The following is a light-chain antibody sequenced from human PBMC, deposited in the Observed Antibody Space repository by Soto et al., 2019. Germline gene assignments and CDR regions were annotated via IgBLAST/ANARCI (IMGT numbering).Light chain of an antibody. CDR1: SSDVGSYNY. Sequence: QSVLTQPASVSGSPGQSITISCTGTSSDVGSYNYVSWYQQHPGKAPKLMIYEVRNRPSGVSDRFSGSKSGKTASLTIFGLQAEDEADYYCSSYTTSTTQVFGGETKLTVL. CDR2: EVR. V-gene: IGLV2-14*01. CDR3: SSYTTSTTQV. J-gene: IGLJ2*01.